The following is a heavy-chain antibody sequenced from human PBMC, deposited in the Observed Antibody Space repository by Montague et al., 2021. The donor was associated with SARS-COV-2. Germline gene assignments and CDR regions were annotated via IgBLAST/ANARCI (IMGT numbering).Heavy chain of an antibody. CDR2: IDYSGST. CDR1: GASISSSNYY. V-gene: IGHV4-39*01. J-gene: IGHJ6*03. Sequence: SETLSLTCTVSGASISSSNYYWGWIRQPPGKGLEWIATIDYSGSTYYNRCLKSRLTISVDTSKNQCSLRLSSVTAADTAVYYCARGDFGVVIIPYYNYMDDWGKGTTVTVSS. CDR3: ARGDFGVVIIPYYNYMDD. D-gene: IGHD3-3*01.